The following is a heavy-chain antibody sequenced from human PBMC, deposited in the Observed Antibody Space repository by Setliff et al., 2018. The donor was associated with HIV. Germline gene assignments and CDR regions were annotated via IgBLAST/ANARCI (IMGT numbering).Heavy chain of an antibody. CDR2: IYYDGRT. D-gene: IGHD3-16*01. J-gene: IGHJ5*01. CDR3: ARGGAVSADFDS. Sequence: SETLSLTCSVSGYSINTAYYWGWIRQPPGKGLEWIGSIYYDGRTFYKPSLKSRLTISVDTSKNQFSLSLSSVTAADTAVYFCARGGAVSADFDSWGQGTLVTVSS. V-gene: IGHV4-38-2*01. CDR1: GYSINTAYY.